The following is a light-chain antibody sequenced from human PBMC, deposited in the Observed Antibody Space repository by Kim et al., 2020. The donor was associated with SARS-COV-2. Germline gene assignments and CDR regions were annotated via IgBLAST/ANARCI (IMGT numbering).Light chain of an antibody. CDR2: DVS. CDR3: SSYTISITYV. Sequence: QPASVSGSPGQSITISCTGTSSDVGGYNYVSWYQQHPGKVPKLIIYDVSQRPSGVSNRFSGSKSGNTASLTISGLQAEDEADYYCSSYTISITYVFGTGTKVTVL. CDR1: SSDVGGYNY. V-gene: IGLV2-14*01. J-gene: IGLJ1*01.